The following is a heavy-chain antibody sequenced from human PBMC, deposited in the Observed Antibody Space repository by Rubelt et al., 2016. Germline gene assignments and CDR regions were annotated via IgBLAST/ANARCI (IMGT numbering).Heavy chain of an antibody. V-gene: IGHV4-34*01. D-gene: IGHD1-26*01. CDR2: INHSGST. CDR1: GGSFSGYY. J-gene: IGHJ6*02. CDR3: ARGRMGFHYYYYGMDV. Sequence: QVQLQQWGAGLLKPSETLSLTCAVYGGSFSGYYWSWIRQPPGKGLEWIGEINHSGSTNYNPSLKSRVTISVDTSKSRFSLKLSSVTAADTAVYYCARGRMGFHYYYYGMDVWGQGTTVTVSS.